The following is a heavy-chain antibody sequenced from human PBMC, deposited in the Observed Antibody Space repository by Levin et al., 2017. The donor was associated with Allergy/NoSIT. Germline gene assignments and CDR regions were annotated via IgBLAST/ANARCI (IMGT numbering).Heavy chain of an antibody. CDR3: GRDTQRYRLQVDY. Sequence: GESLKISCKASGYTFTDYYIHWVRQAPGQGLEWMGWLNPNSGATSYAQKFQGRVTMTRDTSISPAYMELSRLSSEETGVYYCGRDTQRYRLQVDYWGEGILVTVSS. J-gene: IGHJ4*02. CDR2: LNPNSGAT. V-gene: IGHV1-2*02. CDR1: GYTFTDYY. D-gene: IGHD5-24*01.